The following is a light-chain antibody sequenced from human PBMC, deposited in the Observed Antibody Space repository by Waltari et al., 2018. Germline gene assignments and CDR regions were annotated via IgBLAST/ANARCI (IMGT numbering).Light chain of an antibody. CDR3: CSFTSSSTWV. J-gene: IGLJ3*02. V-gene: IGLV2-14*03. CDR2: DVS. Sequence: QSPLTQPASVSGSPGQSITISRTGTATVIGGYNYVPCYQQHPGKAPKLVIFDVSSRPSGISYRFSASKFGNTASLTISGLQPDDEADYYCCSFTSSSTWVFGGGTKLTVL. CDR1: ATVIGGYNY.